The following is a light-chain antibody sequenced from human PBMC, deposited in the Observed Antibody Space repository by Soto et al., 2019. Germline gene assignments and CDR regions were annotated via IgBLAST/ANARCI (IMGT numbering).Light chain of an antibody. CDR3: QVWDSITDRVV. CDR1: NIGSKG. Sequence: SYELTQPPSLSVAPGQTATITCGGNNIGSKGVHWYHQRPGQAPVLVVFEDSDRPSGIPERFTGSNSGNTATLTISRVEAGDEADYYCQVWDSITDRVVFGGGTKLTVL. V-gene: IGLV3-21*02. J-gene: IGLJ2*01. CDR2: EDS.